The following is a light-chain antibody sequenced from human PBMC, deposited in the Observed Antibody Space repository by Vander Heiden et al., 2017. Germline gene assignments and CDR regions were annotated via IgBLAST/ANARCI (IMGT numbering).Light chain of an antibody. J-gene: IGKJ1*01. V-gene: IGKV1-8*01. CDR1: QGTSSY. CDR2: AAS. Sequence: AIRMTQSPSSFSASTGDRVTITCRASQGTSSYLAWYQQKPGKAPKLLIYAASTLQSGVPSRFSGSGSGTDFTLTISCLQSEDFATYYCQQDDSSPGTFGQGTKVXIK. CDR3: QQDDSSPGT.